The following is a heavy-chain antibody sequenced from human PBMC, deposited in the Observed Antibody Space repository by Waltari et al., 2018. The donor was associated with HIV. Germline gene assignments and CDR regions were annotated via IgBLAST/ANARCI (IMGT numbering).Heavy chain of an antibody. J-gene: IGHJ4*02. CDR3: SRSRGYSYGYADY. Sequence: EVQLVESGGGLVQSGRSLRLSFTASGFTFGDYAMSWFRQAPWKGLEWVGFIRSKSYGGTTEPAASVKDRFTISRDDSTSIAYLQMNSLKTEDTSVYYCSRSRGYSYGYADYWGQGTLVTVSS. D-gene: IGHD5-18*01. V-gene: IGHV3-49*03. CDR2: IRSKSYGGTT. CDR1: GFTFGDYA.